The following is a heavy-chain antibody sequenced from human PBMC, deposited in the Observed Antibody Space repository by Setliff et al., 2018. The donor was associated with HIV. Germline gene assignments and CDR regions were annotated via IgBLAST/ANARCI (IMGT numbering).Heavy chain of an antibody. J-gene: IGHJ6*02. D-gene: IGHD4-17*01. CDR3: ARDWRSGDYAVSPLYYYYGVDV. CDR1: GYTFTSYG. Sequence: ASVKVSCKASGYTFTSYGISWVRQAPGQGLEWMGWISAYNGNTNYAQKLQGRVTMTTDTSTSTAYMELRSLRSDDTAVYYCARDWRSGDYAVSPLYYYYGVDVWGQGTTVTVSS. V-gene: IGHV1-18*01. CDR2: ISAYNGNT.